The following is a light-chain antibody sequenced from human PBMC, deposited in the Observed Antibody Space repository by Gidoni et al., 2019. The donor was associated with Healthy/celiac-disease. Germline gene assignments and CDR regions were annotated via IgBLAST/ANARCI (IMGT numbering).Light chain of an antibody. Sequence: QSVLTHPPSVSGAPGQRVTISCTGSSSNIGAGYDVHWYQQLPGTAPKLLIYGNSNRPSGVPDRFSGSKSGTSASLAITVLQAEDEADYYCQSYDSSLSGSKVVFGGGTKLTVL. V-gene: IGLV1-40*01. J-gene: IGLJ2*01. CDR1: SSNIGAGYD. CDR3: QSYDSSLSGSKVV. CDR2: GNS.